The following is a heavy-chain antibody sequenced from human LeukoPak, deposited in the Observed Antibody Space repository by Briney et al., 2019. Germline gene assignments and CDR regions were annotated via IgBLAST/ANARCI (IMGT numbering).Heavy chain of an antibody. CDR3: ARIVVVPAAKFDY. D-gene: IGHD2-2*01. CDR1: GGSISSSSYY. V-gene: IGHV4-39*06. CDR2: IYYSGST. J-gene: IGHJ4*02. Sequence: PWETLSLTCTVSGGSISSSSYYWGWIRQPPGKGLEWIGSIYYSGSTYYNSSLKSRVTISVDTSKNQFALKLSSVTAADTAVYYCARIVVVPAAKFDYWGQGTLVTV.